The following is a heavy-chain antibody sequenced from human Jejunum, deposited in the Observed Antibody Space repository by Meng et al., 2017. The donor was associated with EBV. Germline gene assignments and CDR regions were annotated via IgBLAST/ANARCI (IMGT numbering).Heavy chain of an antibody. CDR1: GGSVSSGGYY. Sequence: QVHLRESGPGLVKPSETLSLPCTVSGGSVSSGGYYWSWIRQPPGKGLEWIGYIYNSESTNYKSSLKSRVTISADTSKNQFSLRLSSVTAADTAVYYCARDQNGSYFAYWGQGTLVTVSS. D-gene: IGHD1-26*01. CDR3: ARDQNGSYFAY. V-gene: IGHV4-61*08. CDR2: IYNSEST. J-gene: IGHJ4*02.